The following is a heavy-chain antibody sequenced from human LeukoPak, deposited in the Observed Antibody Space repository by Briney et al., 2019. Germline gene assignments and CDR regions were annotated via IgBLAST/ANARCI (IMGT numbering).Heavy chain of an antibody. CDR2: IYPGDSDT. CDR3: ARGPAVDYYYMDV. D-gene: IGHD2-2*01. J-gene: IGHJ6*03. V-gene: IGHV5-51*01. CDR1: GYSFTSYW. Sequence: GESLKISCKGSGYSFTSYWIGWVRQMPGKGLEWMGIIYPGDSDTRYRPSFQGQVTISADKSISTAYLQWSSLKASDTAMYYCARGPAVDYYYMDVWGKGTTVTISS.